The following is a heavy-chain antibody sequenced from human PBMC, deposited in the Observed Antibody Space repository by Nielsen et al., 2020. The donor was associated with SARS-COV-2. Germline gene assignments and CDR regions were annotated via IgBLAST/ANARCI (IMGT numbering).Heavy chain of an antibody. CDR1: GFTFSSYG. Sequence: GGSLRLSCAASGFTFSSYGMHWVRQAPGKGLEWVAVISYDGSNKYYADSVKGRFTISRDNSKNTLYLQMNSLRAEDTAVYYCAKVRRIRTVTSPSDYWGQGTRVTVSS. CDR2: ISYDGSNK. V-gene: IGHV3-30*18. J-gene: IGHJ4*02. D-gene: IGHD4-17*01. CDR3: AKVRRIRTVTSPSDY.